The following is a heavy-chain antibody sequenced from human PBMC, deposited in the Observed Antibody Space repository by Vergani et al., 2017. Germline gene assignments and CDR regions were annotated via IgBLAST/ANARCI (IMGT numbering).Heavy chain of an antibody. J-gene: IGHJ4*02. CDR2: LTGGGGST. V-gene: IGHV3-23*01. D-gene: IGHD2-21*02. Sequence: EVQLLESGGSLKQPGGSVRLSCAASGFTFSTYAMHWVRQAPGKGLEWVSALTGGGGSTYYADSFKGRFIISRDNSRDTLYLLMNSLRSEDTALYYCAKYLRDSTDGLPDSWGPGTLVIVSS. CDR3: AKYLRDSTDGLPDS. CDR1: GFTFSTYA.